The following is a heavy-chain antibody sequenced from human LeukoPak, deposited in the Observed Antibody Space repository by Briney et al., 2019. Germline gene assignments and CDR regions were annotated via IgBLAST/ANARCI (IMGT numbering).Heavy chain of an antibody. V-gene: IGHV4-59*08. D-gene: IGHD3-22*01. Sequence: SETLSLTCTVSGGSISSYCCSWIRQPPPQGQERMGYIFYSGSTTYNPSLSSRVTISVDTSKNQFSLALSSVTAADTAVYYCARQGTSGSYLTGLDVWGQGTTVTVSS. J-gene: IGHJ6*02. CDR2: IFYSGST. CDR3: ARQGTSGSYLTGLDV. CDR1: GGSISSYC.